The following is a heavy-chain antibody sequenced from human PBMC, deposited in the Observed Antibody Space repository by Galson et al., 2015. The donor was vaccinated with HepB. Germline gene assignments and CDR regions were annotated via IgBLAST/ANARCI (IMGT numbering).Heavy chain of an antibody. CDR2: ISGSGGST. CDR1: GFTFSSYA. J-gene: IGHJ4*02. D-gene: IGHD2-15*01. V-gene: IGHV3-23*01. Sequence: LRLSCAASGFTFSSYAMSWVRQAPGKGLEWLSVISGSGGSTYNADSVKGRFTISRDNAKNTLYLQMNSLRAEDTALYYCAKGGVAGLAKWGQGTLVTVSS. CDR3: AKGGVAGLAK.